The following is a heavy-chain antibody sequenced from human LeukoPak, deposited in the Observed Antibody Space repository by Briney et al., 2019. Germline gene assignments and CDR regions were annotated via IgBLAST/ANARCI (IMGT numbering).Heavy chain of an antibody. J-gene: IGHJ5*02. Sequence: ASVKVSCKASGYTFTGYYMHWVRQAPGQGLEWMGRINPNSGGTNYAQKFQGRVTMTRDTSISTAYMELSRLRSDDTAVYYCARDPSYNDYGGNNWFDHWGQGTLVTVSS. V-gene: IGHV1-2*06. D-gene: IGHD4-23*01. CDR1: GYTFTGYY. CDR2: INPNSGGT. CDR3: ARDPSYNDYGGNNWFDH.